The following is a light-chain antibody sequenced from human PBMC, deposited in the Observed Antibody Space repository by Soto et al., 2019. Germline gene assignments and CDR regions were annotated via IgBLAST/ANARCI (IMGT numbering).Light chain of an antibody. V-gene: IGLV2-14*01. Sequence: QSALTQPASVSGSPGQSITISCTGTSSDVGGYDYVSWYQQHPAKVPKLIIYEVSKRPSGVSHRFSGSKSGNTASLTISGLQTEDEAAYYCSSYTTSSALVFGGGTKVTVL. CDR1: SSDVGGYDY. CDR3: SSYTTSSALV. CDR2: EVS. J-gene: IGLJ2*01.